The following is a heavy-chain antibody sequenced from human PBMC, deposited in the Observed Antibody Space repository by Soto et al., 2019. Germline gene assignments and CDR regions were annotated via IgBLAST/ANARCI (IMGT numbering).Heavy chain of an antibody. CDR3: ARSPGYSGYSSFDY. Sequence: QLQLQESGPGLVKPSETLSLTCTVSGGSISSSSYYWGWIRQPPGKGLEWIGSIYYSGSTNYNPSLKIRVTISVDPSKNQFSLKLSSVTAADTAVYYCARSPGYSGYSSFDYWGQGTLVTVSS. D-gene: IGHD5-12*01. CDR1: GGSISSSSYY. CDR2: IYYSGST. J-gene: IGHJ4*02. V-gene: IGHV4-39*01.